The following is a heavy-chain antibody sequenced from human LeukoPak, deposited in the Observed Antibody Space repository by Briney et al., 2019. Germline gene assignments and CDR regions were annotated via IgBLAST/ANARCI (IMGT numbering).Heavy chain of an antibody. V-gene: IGHV1-46*01. CDR1: GYTFTGYY. J-gene: IGHJ5*02. D-gene: IGHD1-26*01. Sequence: ASVKVSCKASGYTFTGYYMHWVRQAPGQGLEWMGLINPSGSSTTYAQKFQGRVTMTRDVFTSTDYMELTSLTSDDTAVYYCARDNSVGETAWWFDPWGQGTLVTVSS. CDR2: INPSGSST. CDR3: ARDNSVGETAWWFDP.